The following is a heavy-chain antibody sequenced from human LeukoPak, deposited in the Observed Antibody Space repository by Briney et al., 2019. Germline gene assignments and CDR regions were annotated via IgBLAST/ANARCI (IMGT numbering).Heavy chain of an antibody. CDR2: ISAYNGNT. D-gene: IGHD6-13*01. V-gene: IGHV1-18*01. J-gene: IGHJ3*02. CDR3: AGHTIRIAAVDDAFDI. CDR1: GYTFTSYG. Sequence: ASVKVSCKASGYTFTSYGISWVRQAPGQGLEWMGWISAYNGNTNYAQKLQGRVTMTTDTSTSTVYMELSSLRSEDTAVYYCAGHTIRIAAVDDAFDIWGQGTMVTVSS.